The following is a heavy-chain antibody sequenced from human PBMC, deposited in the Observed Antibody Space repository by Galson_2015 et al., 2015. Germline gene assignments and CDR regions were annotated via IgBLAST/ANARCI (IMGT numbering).Heavy chain of an antibody. D-gene: IGHD3-22*01. V-gene: IGHV1-3*01. CDR3: ARERFYYDSSGYDAFDI. Sequence: VKVSCKASGYTFTSYAMHWVRQAPGQRLEWMGWINAGNGNTKYSQKFQGRVTITRDTSASTAYMELSSLRSEDTAVYYCARERFYYDSSGYDAFDIWGQGTMVTVSS. CDR2: INAGNGNT. J-gene: IGHJ3*02. CDR1: GYTFTSYA.